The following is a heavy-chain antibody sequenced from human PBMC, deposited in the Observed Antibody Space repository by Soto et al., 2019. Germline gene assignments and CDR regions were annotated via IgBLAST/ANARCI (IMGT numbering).Heavy chain of an antibody. D-gene: IGHD6-25*01. CDR2: ISGSGGST. J-gene: IGHJ4*02. V-gene: IGHV3-23*01. Sequence: EGSLRLSCAASGFTFSSYAMSWVRQAPGKGLEWVSAISGSGGSTYYADSVKGRFTISRDNSKNTLYLQMNSLRAEDTAVYYCAKQSGSHLKYYFDYWGQGTLVTVSS. CDR3: AKQSGSHLKYYFDY. CDR1: GFTFSSYA.